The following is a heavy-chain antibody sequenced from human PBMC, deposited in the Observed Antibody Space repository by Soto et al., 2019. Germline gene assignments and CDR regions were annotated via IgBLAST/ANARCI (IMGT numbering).Heavy chain of an antibody. J-gene: IGHJ4*02. CDR3: ARAYRPYSSGWYIDY. CDR2: ISAYNGNT. CDR1: GYTFTSYG. D-gene: IGHD6-19*01. V-gene: IGHV1-18*01. Sequence: ASVKVSCKASGYTFTSYGISWVRQAPGQGLEWMGWISAYNGNTNYAQKLQGRVTMTTDTSTSTAYMELRSLRSDDTAVYYCARAYRPYSSGWYIDYWGQGTLVTVSS.